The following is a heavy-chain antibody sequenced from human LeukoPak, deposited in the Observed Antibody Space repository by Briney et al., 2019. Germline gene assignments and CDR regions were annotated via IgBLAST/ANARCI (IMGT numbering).Heavy chain of an antibody. V-gene: IGHV1-69*05. J-gene: IGHJ5*02. D-gene: IGHD6-13*01. Sequence: SVKVSCKASGGTFSSYAISWVRQAPGQGLEWMGGIIPIFGTANYAQKFQGRVTITTDESTSTAYMELGSLRSEDTAVYYCARSLRVKYSSSWYWFDPWGQGTLVTVSS. CDR1: GGTFSSYA. CDR3: ARSLRVKYSSSWYWFDP. CDR2: IIPIFGTA.